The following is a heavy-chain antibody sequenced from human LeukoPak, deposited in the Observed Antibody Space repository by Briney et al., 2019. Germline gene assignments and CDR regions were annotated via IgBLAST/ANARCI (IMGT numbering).Heavy chain of an antibody. J-gene: IGHJ6*03. V-gene: IGHV4-34*01. D-gene: IGHD5-18*01. CDR2: INHSGST. CDR1: GGSFSGYY. Sequence: SETLSLTCAVYGGSFSGYYWSWIRQPPGKGLEWIGEINHSGSTNYNPSLKSRVTISVDTSKNQFSLKLSSVTAADTAVYYCAREVPLYSYGRYYYYYYMDVWGKGTTVTVSS. CDR3: AREVPLYSYGRYYYYYYMDV.